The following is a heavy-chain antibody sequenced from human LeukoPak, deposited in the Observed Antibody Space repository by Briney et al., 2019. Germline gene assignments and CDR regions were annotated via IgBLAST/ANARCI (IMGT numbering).Heavy chain of an antibody. CDR1: GFTFSNAW. Sequence: GGSPRLSCATSGFTFSNAWTSWVRPAPGKGLEWVGRIKSKTDGGTTDYAAPVKGRFTISRDDSKNTLYLQLNSLKTEDTAVYYCSNLWFGEFDWGQGTLVTVSS. CDR2: IKSKTDGGTT. V-gene: IGHV3-15*01. J-gene: IGHJ4*02. CDR3: SNLWFGEFD. D-gene: IGHD3-10*01.